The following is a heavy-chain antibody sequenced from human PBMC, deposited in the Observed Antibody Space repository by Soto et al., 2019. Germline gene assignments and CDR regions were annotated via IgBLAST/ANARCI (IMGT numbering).Heavy chain of an antibody. CDR1: GFTFSSFA. J-gene: IGHJ4*02. D-gene: IGHD6-6*01. CDR2: ISASGSTT. Sequence: EVQLLESGGGLVQSGGSLRLSCAASGFTFSSFAMSWVRQAPGKGLEWVSGISASGSTTYHADSVKGRFTISRDNTKNTLSLQMDSLRAEDAALYYCAKDMRAGRPGEFDSWGQGTLVTVSS. V-gene: IGHV3-23*01. CDR3: AKDMRAGRPGEFDS.